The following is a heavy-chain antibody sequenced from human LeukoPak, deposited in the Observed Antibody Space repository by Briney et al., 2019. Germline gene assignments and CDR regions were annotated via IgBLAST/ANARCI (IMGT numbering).Heavy chain of an antibody. CDR1: GGSISRGRYY. Sequence: SESLSVTCPVCGGSISRGRYYGRWMREPAGEGLEGSGCIYTCGSTNYNPSLKRRVTISVDTSKNQFSLTLGSVTGGDRAVFFCARDGYDYVWGSSRYWDYWGHGTLVTVSS. D-gene: IGHD3-16*02. J-gene: IGHJ4*01. V-gene: IGHV4-61*02. CDR3: ARDGYDYVWGSSRYWDY. CDR2: IYTCGST.